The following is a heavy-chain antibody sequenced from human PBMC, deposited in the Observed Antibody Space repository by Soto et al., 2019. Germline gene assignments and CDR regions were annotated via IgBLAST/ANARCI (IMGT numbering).Heavy chain of an antibody. J-gene: IGHJ5*02. CDR3: ARQDRVVAEGRWFDP. CDR1: CYSISSGYH. CDR2: VHYSGNT. Sequence: PETLCLTCTVSCYSISSGYHWAWIRQPPGKGLEWLGSVHYSGNTYYNPSLKSRLTISVDKSKNQFSLNLSSVTAADTAVYYCARQDRVVAEGRWFDPWGQGTLVTVS. D-gene: IGHD2-15*01. V-gene: IGHV4-38-2*02.